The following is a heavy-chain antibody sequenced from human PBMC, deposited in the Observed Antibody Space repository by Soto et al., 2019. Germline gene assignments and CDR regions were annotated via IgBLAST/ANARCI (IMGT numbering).Heavy chain of an antibody. V-gene: IGHV5-51*01. CDR1: GYIFSRYW. D-gene: IGHD6-19*01. J-gene: IGHJ5*02. Sequence: SGESLTISCTCSGYIFSRYWIGWVRQMPGKGLEWMGIIYPGDSDTRYSPSFQGQVTISADKSISTAYLQWSSLKASDTAMYYCARVTTYSSGWYSWFDPWGQGTLVTVSS. CDR3: ARVTTYSSGWYSWFDP. CDR2: IYPGDSDT.